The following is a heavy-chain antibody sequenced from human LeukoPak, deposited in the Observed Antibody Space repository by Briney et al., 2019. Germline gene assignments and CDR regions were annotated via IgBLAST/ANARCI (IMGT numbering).Heavy chain of an antibody. CDR3: ITGTGDY. V-gene: IGHV3-49*04. J-gene: IGHJ4*02. CDR1: GFTFGDYA. D-gene: IGHD1-20*01. CDR2: IRSKAYGGTT. Sequence: GGSLRLSWTASGFTFGDYAMSWVRQAPGKGLEWVGFIRSKAYGGTTEYAASVKGRFTISRDDPKSIAHPQINSLKTEDPAVYYCITGTGDYWGQGTLVTVSS.